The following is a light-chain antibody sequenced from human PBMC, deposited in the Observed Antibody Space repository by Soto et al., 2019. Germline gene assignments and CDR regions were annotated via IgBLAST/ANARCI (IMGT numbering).Light chain of an antibody. Sequence: EIVMTQSPATLSVSPGERATLSCRASQAISNKLAWYQQKLGQTPRLLIYGPSTRATGASTRATRIPARFNGSETGKEFARTSNSPQSEDAAVYYCLQYKTWQYTLGHRNKLEIK. CDR2: GPS. J-gene: IGKJ2*01. CDR3: LQYKTWQYT. CDR1: QAISNK. V-gene: IGKV3-15*01.